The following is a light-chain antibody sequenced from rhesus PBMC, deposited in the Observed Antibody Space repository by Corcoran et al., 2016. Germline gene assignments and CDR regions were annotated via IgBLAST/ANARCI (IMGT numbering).Light chain of an antibody. J-gene: IGKJ1*01. CDR2: KAS. CDR1: QSISSW. V-gene: IGKV1-16*01. Sequence: DIQMTQSPSSLSASVGDKVTITCQASQSISSWVAWYQQKPGKAPKPLIYKASILESGVPSRFSGSGSGTDFTLTISSLQPEDFATYYCQQYNSAPPTFGQGTKVEIK. CDR3: QQYNSAPPT.